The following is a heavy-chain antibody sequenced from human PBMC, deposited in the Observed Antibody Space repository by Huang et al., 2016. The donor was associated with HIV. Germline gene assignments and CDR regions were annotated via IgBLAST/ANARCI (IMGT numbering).Heavy chain of an antibody. J-gene: IGHJ3*01. CDR1: GNTISNYV. V-gene: IGHV1-69*18. CDR2: FIPIFGYT. Sequence: QVQLVQSGAEVKKPGSSVKVSCKASGNTISNYVINWVRQAPGQALEWMGMFIPIFGYTLNAQKLQGRVIISADESTKTAYMDLTSLTFEDTAVYFCARVREMATSYDAFDVWGQGTMVTVSS. CDR3: ARVREMATSYDAFDV. D-gene: IGHD5-12*01.